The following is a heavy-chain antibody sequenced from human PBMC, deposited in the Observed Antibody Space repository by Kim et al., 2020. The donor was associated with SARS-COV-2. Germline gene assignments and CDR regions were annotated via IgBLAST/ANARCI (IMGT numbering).Heavy chain of an antibody. D-gene: IGHD3-16*01. J-gene: IGHJ4*02. CDR1: GFTFSNAW. CDR2: IKSKTDGGTT. Sequence: GGSLRLSCAASGFTFSNAWMSWVRQAPGKGLEWVGRIKSKTDGGTTDYAAPMKGRFTISRDDSKNTLYLQMNSLKTEDTAVYYCTTRMITFGGAIYYWGQGTLVTVSS. V-gene: IGHV3-15*01. CDR3: TTRMITFGGAIYY.